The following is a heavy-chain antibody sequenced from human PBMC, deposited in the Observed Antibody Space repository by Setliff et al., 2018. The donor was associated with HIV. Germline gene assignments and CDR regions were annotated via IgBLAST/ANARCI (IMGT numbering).Heavy chain of an antibody. J-gene: IGHJ4*02. CDR2: IYHSEST. V-gene: IGHV4-38-2*01. Sequence: PSETLSLTCAVSSYSISSGYYWGWIRQPPGKGLEWIGSIYHSESTYYNPSLNSRVTISVDASKNQFSLKLSSVTAADTAVYYCASLPPLYDSSGYYFDYWGQGTLVTVSS. D-gene: IGHD3-22*01. CDR3: ASLPPLYDSSGYYFDY. CDR1: SYSISSGYY.